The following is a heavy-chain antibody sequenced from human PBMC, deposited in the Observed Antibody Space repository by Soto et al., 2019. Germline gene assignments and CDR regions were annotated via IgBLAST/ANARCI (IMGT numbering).Heavy chain of an antibody. CDR1: GFTLSGRS. CDR3: ARGWFGPDV. V-gene: IGHV3-74*01. D-gene: IGHD3-10*01. J-gene: IGHJ6*04. CDR2: IDNAGTDS. Sequence: EVQLVESGGGLVQPGGSLRLSCAASGFTLSGRSMHWVRQAPGKGLVWVSGIDNAGTDSTYADSVKGRITSSRDNAKNMRDLQMNRLSGEDAAGYYCARGWFGPDVWGKGTTVTVSS.